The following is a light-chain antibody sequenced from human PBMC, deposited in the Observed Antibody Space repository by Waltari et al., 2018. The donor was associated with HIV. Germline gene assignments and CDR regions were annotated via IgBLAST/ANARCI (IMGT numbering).Light chain of an antibody. CDR2: DIN. Sequence: QSALTQPVSVSGSLGQSITISCNSADSLITPYHYVSWSQHRPDKAPKLVIYDINLQDSGVPFRSCGCKSGNTAFLNISGLQAEEEAEYYCSSYVPCSTLVFGGETKVTVL. J-gene: IGLJ3*02. V-gene: IGLV2-14*01. CDR3: SSYVPCSTLV. CDR1: DSLITPYHY.